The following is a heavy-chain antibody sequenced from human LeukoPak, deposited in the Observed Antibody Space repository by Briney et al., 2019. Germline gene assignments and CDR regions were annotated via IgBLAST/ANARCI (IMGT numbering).Heavy chain of an antibody. V-gene: IGHV4-39*01. CDR1: GGSISSSSYY. CDR2: IYYSGST. J-gene: IGHJ2*01. Sequence: SETLSLTCTVSGGSISSSSYYWGWIRQPPGKGLEWIGSIYYSGSTYYNPSLKSRVTISLDTSKNQFSLKLSSVTAADTAVYYCASPPPVGPWYFDLWGRGTLVTVSS. CDR3: ASPPPVGPWYFDL.